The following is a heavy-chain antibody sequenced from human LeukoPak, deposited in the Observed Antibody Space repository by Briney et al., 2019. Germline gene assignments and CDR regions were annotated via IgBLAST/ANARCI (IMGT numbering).Heavy chain of an antibody. D-gene: IGHD2-2*01. CDR3: ARATMPNDAFDI. CDR2: ISYDGSNK. Sequence: GGSLRLSCAASGFTFSSYAMHWVRQAPGKGLEWVAVISYDGSNKYYADSVKGQFTISRDNSKNTLYLQMNSLRAEDTAVYYCARATMPNDAFDIWGQGTMVTVSS. CDR1: GFTFSSYA. J-gene: IGHJ3*02. V-gene: IGHV3-30-3*01.